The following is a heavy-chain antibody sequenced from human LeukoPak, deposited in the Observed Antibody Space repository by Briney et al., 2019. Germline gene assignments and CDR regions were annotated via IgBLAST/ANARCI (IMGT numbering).Heavy chain of an antibody. V-gene: IGHV4-39*07. D-gene: IGHD2/OR15-2a*01. CDR3: ARCFAPVNPPTCDY. CDR1: GASISSSNFY. Sequence: SETLSLTSNVFGASISSSNFYWGWIRQPPGKGLEWIGSINATGSTYYNPSLQSRITISVDTSKNQFFLKLTSVTAADSAVYYCARCFAPVNPPTCDYWGQGTLVTASS. J-gene: IGHJ4*02. CDR2: INATGST.